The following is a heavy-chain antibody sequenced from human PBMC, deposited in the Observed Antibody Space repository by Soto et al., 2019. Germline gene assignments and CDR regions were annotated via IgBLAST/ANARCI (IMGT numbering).Heavy chain of an antibody. D-gene: IGHD4-17*01. CDR1: GFTFSSYS. Sequence: PGGSLGLSCAASGFTFSSYSMNWVRQAPGKGLEWVSYISSSSSTIYYADSVKGRFTISRDNAKNSLYLQMNSLRAEDTAVYYCARDEFSEGVTTDYWGQGTLVTVSS. V-gene: IGHV3-48*01. CDR3: ARDEFSEGVTTDY. J-gene: IGHJ4*02. CDR2: ISSSSSTI.